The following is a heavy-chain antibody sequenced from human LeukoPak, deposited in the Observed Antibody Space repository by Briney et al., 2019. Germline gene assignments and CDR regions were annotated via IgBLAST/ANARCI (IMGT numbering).Heavy chain of an antibody. J-gene: IGHJ3*02. V-gene: IGHV3-30-3*01. CDR1: GFTFSSYA. Sequence: GGSLRLSCAASGFTFSSYAMHWVRQAPGKGLEWVAVISYDGSSKYYADSVKGRFTISRDNSKNTLYLQMNSLRAEDTAVYYCARGSNSDYYDSSGPGGAFDIWGQGTMVTVSS. CDR3: ARGSNSDYYDSSGPGGAFDI. D-gene: IGHD3-22*01. CDR2: ISYDGSSK.